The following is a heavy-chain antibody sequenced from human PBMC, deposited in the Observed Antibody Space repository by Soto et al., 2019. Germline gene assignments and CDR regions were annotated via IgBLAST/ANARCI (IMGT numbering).Heavy chain of an antibody. CDR2: LNQDGSKK. D-gene: IGHD2-21*02. Sequence: EVQLVESGGGLVQPGGSVRLSCAASGFTFRTFYMSWVRQAPGKGLEWVANLNQDGSKKYYLDSVKGRFTISRDNAENSVYLEMNSLRVEDTAVYYCAKDGDWVAFPFDSWGHGTLVTVSS. V-gene: IGHV3-7*03. CDR1: GFTFRTFY. J-gene: IGHJ4*01. CDR3: AKDGDWVAFPFDS.